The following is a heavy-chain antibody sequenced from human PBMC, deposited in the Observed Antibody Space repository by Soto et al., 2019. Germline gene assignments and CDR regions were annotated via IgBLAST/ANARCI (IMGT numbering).Heavy chain of an antibody. Sequence: QVQLVQSGAEVKKPGASGKVSCKASGYIFTSYYMHWVRQAPGQGLEWMVLINPSGGSTSYAQKFQGRVTMTRDTSTSTVYMELSSLRSEDTAVYYCAREDTDNGGAFAIWGQGTLVTVSS. CDR1: GYIFTSYY. CDR3: AREDTDNGGAFAI. CDR2: INPSGGST. D-gene: IGHD5-18*01. J-gene: IGHJ3*02. V-gene: IGHV1-46*01.